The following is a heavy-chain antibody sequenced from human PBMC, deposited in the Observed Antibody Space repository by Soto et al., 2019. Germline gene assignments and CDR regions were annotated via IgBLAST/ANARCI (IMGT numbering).Heavy chain of an antibody. CDR3: AKPTFYGDYVYYFDY. V-gene: IGHV1-69*12. D-gene: IGHD4-17*01. Sequence: QVQLVQSGAEVKKPGSSVKVSCKASGGTFSCYAINWVRQAPGQGLEWMGGIIPIFGTANYAQKFQGRVTITADESTTTAYMELSSLRSEDTAVYYCAKPTFYGDYVYYFDYWGQGTLVTVSS. J-gene: IGHJ4*02. CDR2: IIPIFGTA. CDR1: GGTFSCYA.